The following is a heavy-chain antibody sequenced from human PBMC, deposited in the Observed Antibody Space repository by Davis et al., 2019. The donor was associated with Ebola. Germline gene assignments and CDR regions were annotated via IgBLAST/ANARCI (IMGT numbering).Heavy chain of an antibody. Sequence: MPSETLSLTCTVSGDSISNYYWTWIRQPPGKGLEWIAYMSYRGGVNYNPSLKSRVTISIDTSKNQLSLKLSSVTAADTAVYYCARGYSPQWSDYWGQGTLVTVSS. CDR3: ARGYSPQWSDY. CDR2: MSYRGGV. D-gene: IGHD6-13*01. V-gene: IGHV4-59*01. CDR1: GDSISNYY. J-gene: IGHJ4*02.